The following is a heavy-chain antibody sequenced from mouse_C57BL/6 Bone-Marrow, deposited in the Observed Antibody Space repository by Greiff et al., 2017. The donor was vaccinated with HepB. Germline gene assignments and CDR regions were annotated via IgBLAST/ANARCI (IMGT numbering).Heavy chain of an antibody. J-gene: IGHJ1*03. D-gene: IGHD1-1*01. CDR3: ARIGSSYGYFDV. CDR2: ISYDGSN. V-gene: IGHV3-6*01. CDR1: GYSITSGYY. Sequence: DVKLQESGPGLVKPSQSLSLTCSVTGYSITSGYYWNWIRQFPGNKLEWMGYISYDGSNNYNPSLKNRISITRDTSKNQFFLKLNSVTTEDTATYYCARIGSSYGYFDVWGTGTTVTVSS.